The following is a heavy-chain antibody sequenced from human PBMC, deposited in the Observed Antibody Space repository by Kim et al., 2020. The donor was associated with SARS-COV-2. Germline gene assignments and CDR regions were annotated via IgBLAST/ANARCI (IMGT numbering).Heavy chain of an antibody. V-gene: IGHV4-59*01. D-gene: IGHD1-26*01. CDR3: ATTRCSSGSWFDP. J-gene: IGHJ5*02. Sequence: CIPSPKSRVTISVDTSKDQFALKLTSVTAADTAVYYCATTRCSSGSWFDPWGQGTLVTVSS.